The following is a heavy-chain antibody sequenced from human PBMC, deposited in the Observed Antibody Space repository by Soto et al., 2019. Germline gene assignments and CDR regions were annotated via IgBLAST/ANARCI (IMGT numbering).Heavy chain of an antibody. D-gene: IGHD3-3*01. Sequence: QVLLVQSGAEVKKPGASVKVSCKPFGSTFTAYYIHWVRQAPGQWLECVGWGDPRSGATNYAPRFQGRVVMTRDMSFLAVSIALSGLTYVGTVIYYCASDECGAYGIWGPGTMFTVSS. CDR1: GSTFTAYY. CDR2: GDPRSGAT. J-gene: IGHJ4*01. V-gene: IGHV1-2*02. CDR3: ASDECGAYGI.